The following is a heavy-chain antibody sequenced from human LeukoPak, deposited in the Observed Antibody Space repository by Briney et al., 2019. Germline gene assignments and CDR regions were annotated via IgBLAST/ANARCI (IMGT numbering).Heavy chain of an antibody. CDR2: ISGSGGST. J-gene: IGHJ4*02. CDR3: ARLNWDFWSGYYTPGFDY. D-gene: IGHD3-3*01. V-gene: IGHV3-23*01. Sequence: PGGSLGLSCAASGFTFSSYAMSWVRQAPGKGLEWVSAISGSGGSTYYADSVKGRFTISRDNSKNTLYLQMNSLRAEDTAVYYCARLNWDFWSGYYTPGFDYWGQGTLVTVSS. CDR1: GFTFSSYA.